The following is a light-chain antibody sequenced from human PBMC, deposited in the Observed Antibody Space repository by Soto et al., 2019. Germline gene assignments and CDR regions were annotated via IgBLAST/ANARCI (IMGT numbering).Light chain of an antibody. J-gene: IGKJ2*01. CDR2: DAS. Sequence: DIQMTQSPSTLSASVGDRVTITCRASQSISSWLAWYPQKPGKAPKLLIYDASSLESGVPSRFSGSGSGTEFTLTISSLQPDDFATYYCQHSGTFGQGTKVDIK. CDR1: QSISSW. CDR3: QHSGT. V-gene: IGKV1-5*01.